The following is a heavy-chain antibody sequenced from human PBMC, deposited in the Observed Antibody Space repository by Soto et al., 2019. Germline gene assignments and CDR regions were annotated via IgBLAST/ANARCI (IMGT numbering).Heavy chain of an antibody. J-gene: IGHJ4*02. V-gene: IGHV3-23*01. CDR1: GFILSNYG. Sequence: EVQLLESGGGLVQPGGSLRLSCAASGFILSNYGMKWVRLAPGEGLEWVSTITTTGGSTFYADSVRGRFTISRDNSKNTLDLLMNSLIVDDTAIYYCVRSWPYWGRGVVVTVSS. D-gene: IGHD6-13*01. CDR2: ITTTGGST. CDR3: VRSWPY.